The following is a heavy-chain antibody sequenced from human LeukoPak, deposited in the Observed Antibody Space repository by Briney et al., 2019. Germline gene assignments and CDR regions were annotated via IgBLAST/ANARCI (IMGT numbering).Heavy chain of an antibody. CDR3: AKALHSWELLAVFDY. CDR2: INRDGRTT. Sequence: GGCLTLSCAASGFTFNEYAVHWVRQVPGKGLEWVSLINRDGRTTYYADSVQGRFTISRDNNKKSLFLQMDSLGTEDTALYYCAKALHSWELLAVFDYWGQGTKPAVSS. J-gene: IGHJ4*02. D-gene: IGHD2-15*01. V-gene: IGHV3-43*02. CDR1: GFTFNEYA.